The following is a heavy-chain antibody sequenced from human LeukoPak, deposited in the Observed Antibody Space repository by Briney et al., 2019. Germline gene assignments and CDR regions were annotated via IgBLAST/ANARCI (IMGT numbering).Heavy chain of an antibody. CDR1: GGSISRYY. J-gene: IGHJ3*02. CDR2: IYYSGSA. D-gene: IGHD1-26*01. Sequence: SETLSLTCTVSGGSISRYYWNWIRQPPGKGLEWIGYIYYSGSANYNPSLNSRVTISVDTSKNQFSLKLSSVTATDTAVYYCARQVGGTSGGALDMWGQGTMVTVSS. V-gene: IGHV4-59*08. CDR3: ARQVGGTSGGALDM.